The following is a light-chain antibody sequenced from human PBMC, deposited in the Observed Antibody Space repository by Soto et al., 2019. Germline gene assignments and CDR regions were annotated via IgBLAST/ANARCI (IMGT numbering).Light chain of an antibody. CDR1: SSDVGGYNY. CDR2: EVS. CDR3: SSYTSSSTRV. Sequence: QSALTQPASVSGSPGQSITDSCTGTSSDVGGYNYVSWYQQHPGKAPKLMIYEVSNRPSGVSSRFSGSKSGNTASLTISGLQAEDEADYYCSSYTSSSTRVFGGATKLTVL. J-gene: IGLJ2*01. V-gene: IGLV2-14*01.